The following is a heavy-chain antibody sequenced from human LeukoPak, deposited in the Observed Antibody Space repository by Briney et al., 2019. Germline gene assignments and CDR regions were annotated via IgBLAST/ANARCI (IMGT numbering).Heavy chain of an antibody. Sequence: SETLSLTCTVSGGSVSSGSYYWSWIRQPPGKGLEWIGYIYYSGSTNYNPSLKSRVTISVDTSKNRFSLKLSSVTAADTAVYYCARVGGYDSSGYYWPDYWGQGTLVTVSS. V-gene: IGHV4-61*01. CDR2: IYYSGST. CDR3: ARVGGYDSSGYYWPDY. D-gene: IGHD3-22*01. CDR1: GGSVSSGSYY. J-gene: IGHJ4*02.